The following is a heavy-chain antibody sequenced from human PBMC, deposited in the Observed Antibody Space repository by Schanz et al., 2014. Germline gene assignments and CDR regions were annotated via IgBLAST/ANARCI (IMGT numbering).Heavy chain of an antibody. CDR2: INPSGGST. V-gene: IGHV1-46*03. CDR3: ARDGVDAAAGGND. J-gene: IGHJ4*02. Sequence: QVQLVQSGPEVKKPGASVKVSCKASGYTFTSDSMHWVRQAPGQGLEWMGMINPSGGSTTYAQKFQGRVTMTRDTSTSTVYMELSSLRSEDTAVYYCARDGVDAAAGGNDWGQGTLVTVSS. CDR1: GYTFTSDS. D-gene: IGHD6-13*01.